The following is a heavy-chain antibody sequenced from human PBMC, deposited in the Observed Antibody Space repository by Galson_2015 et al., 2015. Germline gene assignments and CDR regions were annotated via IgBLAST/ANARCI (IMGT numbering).Heavy chain of an antibody. J-gene: IGHJ4*02. V-gene: IGHV3-23*01. Sequence: SLRLSCAASRFTFNNYAMSWVRQAPGKGLEWASSIIGSGDSTYYADSVKGRFTISRDNPANTLYLQMNSLRAEDTAVYYCAKGYYESSTYPDFWGQGTLVTVSS. CDR3: AKGYYESSTYPDF. CDR2: IIGSGDST. D-gene: IGHD3-22*01. CDR1: RFTFNNYA.